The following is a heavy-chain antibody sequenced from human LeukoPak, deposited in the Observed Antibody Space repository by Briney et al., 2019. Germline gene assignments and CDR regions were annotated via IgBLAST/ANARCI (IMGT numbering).Heavy chain of an antibody. V-gene: IGHV4-39*01. CDR1: GGSISISTYY. CDR2: IYYSGST. J-gene: IGHJ4*02. CDR3: ARNASDSGTSYFDY. Sequence: PSETLSLTCTVSGGSISISTYYWGWIRQPPGKGLEWIGSIYYSGSTSHNPSLKSRVTMSVDTSKNQFSLKLDSVTAADTAVYYCARNASDSGTSYFDYWGQGTLVTVSS. D-gene: IGHD1-26*01.